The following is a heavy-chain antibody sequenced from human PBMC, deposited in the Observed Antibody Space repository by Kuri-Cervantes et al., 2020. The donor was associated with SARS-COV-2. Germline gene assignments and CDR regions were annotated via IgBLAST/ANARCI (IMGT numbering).Heavy chain of an antibody. CDR1: GGSISSGDYY. D-gene: IGHD2-2*01. CDR3: ARVYIVVVPAATGGYYYMDV. CDR2: IYYSGST. V-gene: IGHV4-30-4*08. Sequence: SETLSLTCTVSGGSISSGDYYWSWIRQPPGKGLEWIGYIYYSGSTYYNPSLKSRVTISVDTSKNQFSLKLSSVTAADTAVYYCARVYIVVVPAATGGYYYMDVWGKGTTVTVSS. J-gene: IGHJ6*03.